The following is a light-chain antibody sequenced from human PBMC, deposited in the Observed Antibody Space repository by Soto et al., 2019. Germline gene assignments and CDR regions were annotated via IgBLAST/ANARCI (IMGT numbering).Light chain of an antibody. CDR2: EDT. V-gene: IGLV2-23*01. J-gene: IGLJ2*01. Sequence: QSVLTQPASVSGSPGQSITISCTGTSSDVGNYKLVSWYQQQPGKAPKLIICEDTERPSGISNRFSGSKSGNAASLTISGLQAEDDGDYYCCSYAGGTSVVFGGGTKLTVL. CDR3: CSYAGGTSVV. CDR1: SSDVGNYKL.